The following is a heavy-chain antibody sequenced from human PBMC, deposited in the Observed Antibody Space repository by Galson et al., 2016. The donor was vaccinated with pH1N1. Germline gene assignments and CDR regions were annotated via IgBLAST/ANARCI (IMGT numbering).Heavy chain of an antibody. CDR2: ITGDSIYI. V-gene: IGHV3-21*06. D-gene: IGHD6-19*01. CDR1: GFTFSRYS. CDR3: ARGRSRGWEHWYFDL. Sequence: SLRLSCAASGFTFSRYSMNWVRQSPGKGLQWVSSITGDSIYIYYPDSVRGRFTISRDNAKNSLYLQMNSLRVEDTAIYYCARGRSRGWEHWYFDLWGRGTLVTVSS. J-gene: IGHJ2*01.